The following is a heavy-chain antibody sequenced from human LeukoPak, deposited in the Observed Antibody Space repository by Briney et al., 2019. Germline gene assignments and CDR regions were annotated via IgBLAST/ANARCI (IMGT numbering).Heavy chain of an antibody. J-gene: IGHJ4*02. Sequence: GGPLRLSCAASGFTFSSYAMSWVRQAPGEGLEWVSAISGSGGSTYYADSVKGRFTISRDNSKNTLYLQMNSLRAEDTAVYYCAVPYGFGELLYRFDYWGQGTLVTVSS. D-gene: IGHD3-10*01. CDR3: AVPYGFGELLYRFDY. CDR2: ISGSGGST. CDR1: GFTFSSYA. V-gene: IGHV3-23*01.